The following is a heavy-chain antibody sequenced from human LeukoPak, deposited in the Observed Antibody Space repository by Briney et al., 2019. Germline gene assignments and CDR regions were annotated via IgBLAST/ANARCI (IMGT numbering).Heavy chain of an antibody. V-gene: IGHV4-39*07. Sequence: PETLSLTCTVSGGSISSSSYYWGWIRHPPGKGLEWIGSIYYSGSTYYNPSLKSRVTISVDTSKNQFSLELSSVTAADTAVYYCARDVYVAYYFDYWGQGTLVTVSS. CDR2: IYYSGST. J-gene: IGHJ4*02. CDR1: GGSISSSSYY. D-gene: IGHD3-16*01. CDR3: ARDVYVAYYFDY.